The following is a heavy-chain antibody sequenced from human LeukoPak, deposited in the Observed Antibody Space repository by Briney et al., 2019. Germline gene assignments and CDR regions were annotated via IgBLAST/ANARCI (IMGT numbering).Heavy chain of an antibody. Sequence: GGSLRLSCAASGFTFSSYWMNWARQAPGKGLEWVASINHNGNVNYYVDSVKGRFTISRDNSKNTLYLQMNSLRAEDTAVYYCAKDQQWLVLGLYYWGQGTLVTVSS. CDR3: AKDQQWLVLGLYY. V-gene: IGHV3-7*03. CDR1: GFTFSSYW. J-gene: IGHJ4*02. D-gene: IGHD6-19*01. CDR2: INHNGNVN.